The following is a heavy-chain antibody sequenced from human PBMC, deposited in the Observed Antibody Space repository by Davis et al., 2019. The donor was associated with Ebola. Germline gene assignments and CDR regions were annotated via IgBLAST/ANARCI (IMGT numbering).Heavy chain of an antibody. J-gene: IGHJ4*02. CDR2: ISAYNGNT. Sequence: ASVKVSCKASGYSFSSNDINWVRQAPGQGLEWMGWISAYNGNTKYAKKLQGRVTMTTDTSTSTAYMELRSLRSDDTAVYYCARDRTVYAFDYWGQGTLVTVSS. CDR3: ARDRTVYAFDY. D-gene: IGHD4-17*01. CDR1: GYSFSSND. V-gene: IGHV1-18*01.